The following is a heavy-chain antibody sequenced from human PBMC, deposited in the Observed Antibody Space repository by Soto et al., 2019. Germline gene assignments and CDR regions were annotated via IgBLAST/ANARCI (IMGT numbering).Heavy chain of an antibody. D-gene: IGHD6-13*01. Sequence: QVQLVQSGAEVKKPGASVKVSCTASGYTFISYGISWVRQAPGQGLEWVGWISAYNGNTNYAQKLQGRVTMTTDTSTSTAYIEPRSLRSADTAVHHSAREAAAGTLDYWGQGTLVTVSS. V-gene: IGHV1-18*01. J-gene: IGHJ4*02. CDR1: GYTFISYG. CDR2: ISAYNGNT. CDR3: AREAAAGTLDY.